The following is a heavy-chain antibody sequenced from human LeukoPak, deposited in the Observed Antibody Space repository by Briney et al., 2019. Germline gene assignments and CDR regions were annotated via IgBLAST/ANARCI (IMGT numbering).Heavy chain of an antibody. Sequence: ASVKVSCKASGYTFTSYDINWVRQATGQGLEWMGWMNPNSGNTGYAQKFQGRVTMTRNTSISTAYMELSSLRPEDTAVYYCARVVQLNMVRGAPMGYWGQGTLVTVSS. CDR3: ARVVQLNMVRGAPMGY. J-gene: IGHJ4*02. V-gene: IGHV1-8*01. CDR1: GYTFTSYD. D-gene: IGHD3-10*01. CDR2: MNPNSGNT.